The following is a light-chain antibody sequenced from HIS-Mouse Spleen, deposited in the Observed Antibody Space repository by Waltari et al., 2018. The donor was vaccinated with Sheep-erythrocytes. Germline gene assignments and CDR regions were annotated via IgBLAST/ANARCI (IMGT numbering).Light chain of an antibody. CDR2: GGS. J-gene: IGLJ3*02. CDR1: TSVVGSDNL. Sequence: QCALTLPAYVSASAGQSITISGTGTTSVVGSDNLVSWYQQDPGKAPTLMIYGGSKRPSGVSNRFSGSKSGNTASLTISGLQAEDEADYYCCSYAGSSTPWVFGGGTKLTVL. CDR3: CSYAGSSTPWV. V-gene: IGLV2-23*01.